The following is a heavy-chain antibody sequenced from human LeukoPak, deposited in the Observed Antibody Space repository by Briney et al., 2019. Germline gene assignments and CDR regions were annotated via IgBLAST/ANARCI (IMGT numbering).Heavy chain of an antibody. D-gene: IGHD5-12*01. CDR1: GGFFSGFY. CDR2: INHSGST. CDR3: ARAGWLRTKGYFDY. J-gene: IGHJ4*02. V-gene: IGHV4-34*01. Sequence: PSETPSLPCAVYGGFFSGFYWGWIRQPPGEGVGGIGEINHSGSTNYNPSLKSRVTISVDTSKNQFSLKLSSVTAADTAVYYCARAGWLRTKGYFDYWGQGTLVTVSS.